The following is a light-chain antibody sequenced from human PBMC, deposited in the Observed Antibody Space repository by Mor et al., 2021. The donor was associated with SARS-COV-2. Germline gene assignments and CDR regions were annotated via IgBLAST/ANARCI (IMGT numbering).Light chain of an antibody. CDR2: EVE. J-gene: IGLJ2*01. CDR3: QAWDRATVV. CDR1: DLGDKH. V-gene: IGLV3-1*01. Sequence: GDDLGDKHLFWYQHKPRQSPLVVMFEVEKRPSEIPERFSGSISGNTATLTIRGTQAMDEAEYYCQAWDRATVVFGGGTKLTVL.